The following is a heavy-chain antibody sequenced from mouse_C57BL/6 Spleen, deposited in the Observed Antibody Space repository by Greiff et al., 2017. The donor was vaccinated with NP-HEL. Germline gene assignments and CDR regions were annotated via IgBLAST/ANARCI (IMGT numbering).Heavy chain of an antibody. CDR1: GYTFTDYS. V-gene: IGHV1-77*01. CDR3: ARWLLRGYYAMDY. CDR2: IGPGSGST. D-gene: IGHD2-3*01. Sequence: QVQLQQSGAELVKPGASVKISCKASGYTFTDYSINWVKQRPGQGLEWIGKIGPGSGSTYYTEKFKGKATLTADKSSSTAYMQLSCLTSEDSAVYCCARWLLRGYYAMDYWGQGTSVTVAS. J-gene: IGHJ4*01.